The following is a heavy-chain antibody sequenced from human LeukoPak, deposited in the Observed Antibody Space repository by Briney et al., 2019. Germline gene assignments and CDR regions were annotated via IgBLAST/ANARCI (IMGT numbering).Heavy chain of an antibody. CDR1: GFPFSSYS. J-gene: IGHJ5*02. D-gene: IGHD1-7*01. CDR3: ARVTGTTSVVMDS. Sequence: GGSLRLSCAASGFPFSSYSMNWVRQAPGKGLEWVSYISSSSLTIHYADSVKGRFTVSRDNAKNSLFLQMNSPRAEDTAVYYCARVTGTTSVVMDSWGQGTLVTVSS. CDR2: ISSSSLTI. V-gene: IGHV3-48*01.